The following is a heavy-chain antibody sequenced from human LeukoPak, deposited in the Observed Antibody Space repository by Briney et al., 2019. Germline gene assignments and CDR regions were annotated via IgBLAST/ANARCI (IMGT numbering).Heavy chain of an antibody. CDR1: GYTLTELS. CDR2: FDPEDGET. D-gene: IGHD3-16*02. J-gene: IGHJ4*02. Sequence: GASVKVSCKVSGYTLTELSMHWVRQAPGKGLEWMGGFDPEDGETIYAQKFQGRVTMTEDTSTDTAYMELSSPRSEDTAVYYCATVEADYDYVWGSYRFDYWGQGTLVTVSS. V-gene: IGHV1-24*01. CDR3: ATVEADYDYVWGSYRFDY.